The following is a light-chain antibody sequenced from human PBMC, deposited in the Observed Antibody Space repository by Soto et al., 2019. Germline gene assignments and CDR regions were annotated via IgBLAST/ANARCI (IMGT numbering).Light chain of an antibody. CDR2: DVS. V-gene: IGLV2-14*03. CDR3: NSFTTTNTYV. J-gene: IGLJ1*01. Sequence: NWSSSDVGGFDHVSWYQQHPGKVPRLLIYDVSSRPSGVSDRFSGSKSGNTASLTISGLQAEDEADYYCNSFTTTNTYVFGTGTKVTVL. CDR1: SSDVGGFDH.